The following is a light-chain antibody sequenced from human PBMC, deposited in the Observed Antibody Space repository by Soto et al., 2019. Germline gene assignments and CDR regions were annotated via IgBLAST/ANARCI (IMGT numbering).Light chain of an antibody. Sequence: EIVMTQSPATLSVSPGERATLSCTASHYIYSNVAWFQQRPGQAPRLLIYRASTRATGTPARFSGSGSGTEFTFTITSLQSEDFALYYCQQYHNLWTFGQGTEVEMK. CDR3: QQYHNLWT. V-gene: IGKV3-15*01. J-gene: IGKJ1*01. CDR2: RAS. CDR1: HYIYSN.